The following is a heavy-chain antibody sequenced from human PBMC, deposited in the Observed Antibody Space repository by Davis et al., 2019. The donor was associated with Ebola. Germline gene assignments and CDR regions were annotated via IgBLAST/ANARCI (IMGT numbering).Heavy chain of an antibody. CDR3: ARGWGEEDC. D-gene: IGHD3-10*01. CDR1: GYTFTNYG. Sequence: AASVKVSCKASGYTFTNYGITWVRQAPGQGLEWMGWINPHNGNRNYAQNVQGRVTITADESTSTAYMEPSSLRSEDTAVYYCARGWGEEDCWGQGTLVTVSS. J-gene: IGHJ4*02. V-gene: IGHV1-18*04. CDR2: INPHNGNR.